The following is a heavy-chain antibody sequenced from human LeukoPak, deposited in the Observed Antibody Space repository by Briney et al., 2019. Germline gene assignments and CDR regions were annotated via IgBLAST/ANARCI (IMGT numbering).Heavy chain of an antibody. Sequence: PGGSLRLSCAASGFTFSTYAMNWVRQAPGKGLEWVSGIYGSGGTGYYADSVKGRFTISRDNSKNTLYLQMNSLRAEDTAVYCCAKDNYYYSSAYPDYWGQGTLVTVSS. D-gene: IGHD3-22*01. J-gene: IGHJ4*02. CDR1: GFTFSTYA. V-gene: IGHV3-23*01. CDR2: IYGSGGTG. CDR3: AKDNYYYSSAYPDY.